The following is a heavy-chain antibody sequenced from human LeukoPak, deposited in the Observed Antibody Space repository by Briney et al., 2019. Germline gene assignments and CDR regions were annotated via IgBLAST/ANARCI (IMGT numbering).Heavy chain of an antibody. J-gene: IGHJ4*02. Sequence: ASVKVSCKASGYTFTGYYMHWVRQAPGQGLEWMGWINPNSGGTNCAQKFQGRVTMTRDTSISTAYMELSRLRSDDTAVYYCARDKRIQLWKPDYWGQGTLVTVSS. CDR2: INPNSGGT. CDR1: GYTFTGYY. CDR3: ARDKRIQLWKPDY. V-gene: IGHV1-2*02. D-gene: IGHD5-18*01.